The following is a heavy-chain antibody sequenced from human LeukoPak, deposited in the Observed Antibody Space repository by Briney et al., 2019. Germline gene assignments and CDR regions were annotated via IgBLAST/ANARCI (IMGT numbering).Heavy chain of an antibody. J-gene: IGHJ1*01. Sequence: QPGGSLRLSCAASGFTFSNYAMSWVRQAPGKGLEWVSAISGGGGSTYYADSVKGRFTISRDNSKNTPYLQMNSLRAEDTAIYYCAKAPDVAVAGTNFPHWGQGTLVTVSS. CDR3: AKAPDVAVAGTNFPH. CDR1: GFTFSNYA. D-gene: IGHD6-19*01. V-gene: IGHV3-23*01. CDR2: ISGGGGST.